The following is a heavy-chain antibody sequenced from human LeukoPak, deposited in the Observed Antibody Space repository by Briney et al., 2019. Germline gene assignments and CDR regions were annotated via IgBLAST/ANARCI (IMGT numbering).Heavy chain of an antibody. D-gene: IGHD5-18*01. CDR2: ISAYNGNT. CDR3: ARGGYSYGSGPYYGMDV. CDR1: GGTFSSYA. Sequence: GASVKVSCKASGGTFSSYAISWVRQAPGQGLEWMGWISAYNGNTNYAQKLQGRVTMTTDTSTSTAYMELRSLRSDDTAVYYCARGGYSYGSGPYYGMDVWGQGTTVTVSS. J-gene: IGHJ6*02. V-gene: IGHV1-18*01.